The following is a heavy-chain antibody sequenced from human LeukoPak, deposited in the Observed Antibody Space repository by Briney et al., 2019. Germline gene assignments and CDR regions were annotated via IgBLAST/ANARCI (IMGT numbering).Heavy chain of an antibody. CDR2: IYTSGTT. J-gene: IGHJ4*02. Sequence: SETLSLTCTVSGGSISSYYWSWIRQPAGKGLEWIGRIYTSGTTHYNPSLKSRVTMSVDTSKNQFSLKLSSVTAADTAVYYCARGPYYYDSSGNFDYWGQGTLVTVSS. CDR3: ARGPYYYDSSGNFDY. CDR1: GGSISSYY. D-gene: IGHD3-22*01. V-gene: IGHV4-4*07.